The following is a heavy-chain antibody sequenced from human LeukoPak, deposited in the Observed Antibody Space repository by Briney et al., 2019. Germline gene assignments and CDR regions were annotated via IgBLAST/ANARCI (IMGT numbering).Heavy chain of an antibody. V-gene: IGHV1-46*01. Sequence: GASVKVSCKASGYPFSNYYIHWVRQAPGQGLEWMGTIHPGRDTTTFAQNFRGRVTITRDTSTRTVHVELNSLGSGDTAIYYCARPYSTSSRSYFPYWGQGTLVTVSS. CDR1: GYPFSNYY. CDR2: IHPGRDTT. J-gene: IGHJ1*01. CDR3: ARPYSTSSRSYFPY. D-gene: IGHD6-6*01.